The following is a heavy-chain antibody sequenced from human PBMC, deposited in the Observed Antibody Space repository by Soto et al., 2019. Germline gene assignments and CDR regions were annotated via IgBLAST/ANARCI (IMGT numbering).Heavy chain of an antibody. V-gene: IGHV3-30*18. CDR2: ISYDGSNK. D-gene: IGHD6-13*01. CDR1: GFTFSSYG. CDR3: AKEDSSSWHYYYGMDV. J-gene: IGHJ6*02. Sequence: QVQLVESGGGVVQPGRSLRLSCAASGFTFSSYGMNWVRQAPGKGLEWVAVISYDGSNKYYADSVKGRFTISRDSSKNRLYLQMNSRRTEDTAVYYCAKEDSSSWHYYYGMDVWGQGTTVTVSS.